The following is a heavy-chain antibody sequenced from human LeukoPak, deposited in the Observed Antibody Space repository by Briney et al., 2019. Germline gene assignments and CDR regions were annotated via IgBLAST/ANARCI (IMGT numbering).Heavy chain of an antibody. V-gene: IGHV4-38-2*02. CDR3: ARFLEWSPFDY. CDR1: GYSISSGYY. Sequence: KPSETLSLTCTVSGYSISSGYYWGWIRPPPGKGLEWIGSIYHSGSTYYNPSLKSRVTISVDTSKNQFSLKLSSVTAADTAVYYCARFLEWSPFDYWGQGTLVTVSS. D-gene: IGHD3-3*01. CDR2: IYHSGST. J-gene: IGHJ4*02.